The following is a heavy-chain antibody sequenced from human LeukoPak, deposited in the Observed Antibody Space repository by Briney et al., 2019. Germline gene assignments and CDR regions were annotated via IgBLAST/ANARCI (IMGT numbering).Heavy chain of an antibody. CDR1: GFTFSDYA. CDR3: ARVGYGSGSYHFDY. D-gene: IGHD3-10*01. J-gene: IGHJ4*02. V-gene: IGHV3-11*01. Sequence: PGGSLRLSCAASGFTFSDYAMIWARQAPGKGLEWVSYISRGGNTIYYADSVKGRFTISRDNANNSPYLQMNSLRAEDTAVYYCARVGYGSGSYHFDYWGRGTLVTVSS. CDR2: ISRGGNTI.